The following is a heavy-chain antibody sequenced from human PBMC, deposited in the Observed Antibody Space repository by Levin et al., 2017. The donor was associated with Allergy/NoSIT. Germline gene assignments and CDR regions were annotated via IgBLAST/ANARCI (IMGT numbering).Heavy chain of an antibody. D-gene: IGHD6-13*01. CDR2: IYYSGST. V-gene: IGHV4-59*08. CDR3: AGAIAAVRSYYYYGMDV. Sequence: SQTLSLTCTVSGGSISSYYWSWIRQPPGKGLEWIGYIYYSGSTNYNPSLKSRVTISVDTSKNQFSLKLSSVTAADTAVYYCAGAIAAVRSYYYYGMDVWGQGTTVTVSS. J-gene: IGHJ6*02. CDR1: GGSISSYY.